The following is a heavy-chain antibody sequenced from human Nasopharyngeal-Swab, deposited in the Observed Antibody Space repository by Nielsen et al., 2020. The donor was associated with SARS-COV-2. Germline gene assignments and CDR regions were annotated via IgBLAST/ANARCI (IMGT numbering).Heavy chain of an antibody. V-gene: IGHV4-39*01. CDR3: ARLDPYSSRDDY. CDR2: IYYSGST. Sequence: PGKGLEWIGRIYYSGSTYYNPSLKSRVTISVATSKNQFSLKLSSVTAADTAVYYCARLDPYSSRDDYWGQGTLVTVSS. D-gene: IGHD6-13*01. J-gene: IGHJ4*02.